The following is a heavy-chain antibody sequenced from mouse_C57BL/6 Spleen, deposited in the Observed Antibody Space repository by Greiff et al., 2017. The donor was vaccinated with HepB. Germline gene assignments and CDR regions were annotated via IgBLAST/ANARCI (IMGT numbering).Heavy chain of an antibody. CDR3: AIPFITTVVEGPFDY. CDR1: GFNIKDYY. J-gene: IGHJ2*01. D-gene: IGHD1-1*01. Sequence: EVKLMESGAELVKPGASVKLSCTASGFNIKDYYMHWVKQRTEQGLEWIGRIDPEDGETKYAPKFQGKATITADTSSNTAYLQLSSLTSEDTAVYYCAIPFITTVVEGPFDYWGQGTTLTVSS. CDR2: IDPEDGET. V-gene: IGHV14-2*01.